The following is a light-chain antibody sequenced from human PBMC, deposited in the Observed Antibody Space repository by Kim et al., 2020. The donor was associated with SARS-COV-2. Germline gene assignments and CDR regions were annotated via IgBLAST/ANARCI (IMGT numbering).Light chain of an antibody. V-gene: IGLV1-51*01. CDR2: DNN. J-gene: IGLJ2*01. Sequence: GQKVTISSSGSSSNIGNNYVSWYQQLPGTAPKLLIYDNNKRPSGIPDRFSGSKSGTSATLGITGLQTGDKADYYCGTWDSSLSAVVFGGGTKVTVL. CDR1: SSNIGNNY. CDR3: GTWDSSLSAVV.